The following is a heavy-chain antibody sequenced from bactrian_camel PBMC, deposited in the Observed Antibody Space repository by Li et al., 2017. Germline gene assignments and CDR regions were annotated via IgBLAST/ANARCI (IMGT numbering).Heavy chain of an antibody. CDR2: VIDSDENT. Sequence: QLVEYVGGSVQAGGSLRLTCVASGSTYTNGCMGWFRQAPGKERKGVAVIDSDENTSYEASVKGRFTISKDDAKSTLYLPMNSLTPDDTAMYYCAAGTRIIVGDYCNGITNWGQGTQVTVS. CDR1: GSTYTNGC. V-gene: IGHV3S63*01. J-gene: IGHJ4*01. CDR3: AAGTRIIVGDYCNGITN. D-gene: IGHD4*01.